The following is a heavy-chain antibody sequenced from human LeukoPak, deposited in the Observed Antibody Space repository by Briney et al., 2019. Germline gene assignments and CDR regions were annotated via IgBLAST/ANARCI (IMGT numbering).Heavy chain of an antibody. CDR3: ARDQVVAPRDFDY. J-gene: IGHJ4*02. D-gene: IGHD3-22*01. V-gene: IGHV1-18*01. CDR1: GYTFTSYD. CDR2: ISAYNGNT. Sequence: ASVKVSCKASGYTFTSYDINWVRQATGQGLEWMGWISAYNGNTNYAQKLQGRVTMTTDTSTSTAYMELRSLRSDDTAVYYCARDQVVAPRDFDYWGQGTLVTVSS.